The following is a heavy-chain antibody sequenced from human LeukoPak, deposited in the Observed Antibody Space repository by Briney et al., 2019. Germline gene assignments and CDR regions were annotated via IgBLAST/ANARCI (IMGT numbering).Heavy chain of an antibody. CDR1: GGSISSSNW. CDR3: ARSSPRWGGWWDDAFDI. CDR2: IYHSGST. J-gene: IGHJ3*02. D-gene: IGHD2-15*01. Sequence: PSGTLSLTCAVSGGSISSSNWWSWVRQPPGKGLEWIGEIYHSGSTNYNPSLKSRVTISVDKSKNQFSLKLSSVTAADTAVYYCARSSPRWGGWWDDAFDIWGQGTMVTVSS. V-gene: IGHV4-4*02.